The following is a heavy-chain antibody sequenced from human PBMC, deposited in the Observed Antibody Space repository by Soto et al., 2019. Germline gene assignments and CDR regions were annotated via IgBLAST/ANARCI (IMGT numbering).Heavy chain of an antibody. D-gene: IGHD2-8*01. CDR1: GGSVSSGGYY. V-gene: IGHV4-31*03. J-gene: IGHJ4*02. CDR2: IYYSGTT. CDR3: ARRALPQCINGVCYKDGFWDY. Sequence: LSLTCTVSGGSVSSGGYYWSWIRQHPGTGLEWIGYIYYSGTTYFNPSLKRRASISLDTSKNEFSLKLTSVTAADTAVYYCARRALPQCINGVCYKDGFWDYWGQGALVTVS.